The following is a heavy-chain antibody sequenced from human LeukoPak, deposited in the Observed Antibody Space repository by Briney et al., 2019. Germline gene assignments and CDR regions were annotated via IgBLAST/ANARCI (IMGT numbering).Heavy chain of an antibody. CDR2: IYPGDSDT. CDR1: GYTFTSYW. V-gene: IGHV5-51*01. CDR3: AGSCGGDCFLYNWFDP. J-gene: IGHJ5*02. D-gene: IGHD2-21*02. Sequence: GESLKISCKGSGYTFTSYWIGWVRQMPGKGLEWMGIIYPGDSDTRYSPSFQGQVTISADKSISTAYLQWSSLKASDTAIYYCAGSCGGDCFLYNWFDPWGQGTLVTVSS.